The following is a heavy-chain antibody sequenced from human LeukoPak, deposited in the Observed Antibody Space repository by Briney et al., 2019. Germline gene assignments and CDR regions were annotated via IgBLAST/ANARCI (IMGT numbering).Heavy chain of an antibody. V-gene: IGHV3-48*02. J-gene: IGHJ3*02. CDR1: GFIFSSYS. Sequence: GGSLRLSCAASGFIFSSYSLNWVRQAPGKGLEWVSYINSDSSTIHYADSVKGRFTISRDNAEKSLYMQMNSLRDEDTAVYYCVRDTSWAFDIWGQGTMVIVSS. CDR3: VRDTSWAFDI. CDR2: INSDSSTI.